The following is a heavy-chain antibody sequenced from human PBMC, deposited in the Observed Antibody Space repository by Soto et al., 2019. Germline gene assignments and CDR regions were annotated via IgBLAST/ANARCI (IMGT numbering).Heavy chain of an antibody. Sequence: SETLSLTCTLSGGSISSSSYYWGWIRQPPGKVLEWIGSIYYSGSTYYTPSLRSRVTISVDPSKNQFTLKLSSVTAADTAVYYCARGGRGWRYTHGTYNWFDPWGQGTLVTVSS. CDR3: ARGGRGWRYTHGTYNWFDP. D-gene: IGHD6-19*01. CDR2: IYYSGST. J-gene: IGHJ5*02. V-gene: IGHV4-39*01. CDR1: GGSISSSSYY.